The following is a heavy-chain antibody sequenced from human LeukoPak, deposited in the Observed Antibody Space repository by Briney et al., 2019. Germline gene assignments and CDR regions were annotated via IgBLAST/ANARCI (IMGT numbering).Heavy chain of an antibody. Sequence: PGGSLRPSCLALGFTSSSFGMTWARQAPGKGRGWGALIKEDGTEKYYVDSVKGRFTISRDDAKNSLYLQMNSLRVEDTAVYYCARTGHSSGWSAYFDYWGQGTLVTVFS. CDR2: IKEDGTEK. CDR1: GFTSSSFG. CDR3: ARTGHSSGWSAYFDY. J-gene: IGHJ4*02. V-gene: IGHV3-7*01. D-gene: IGHD6-19*01.